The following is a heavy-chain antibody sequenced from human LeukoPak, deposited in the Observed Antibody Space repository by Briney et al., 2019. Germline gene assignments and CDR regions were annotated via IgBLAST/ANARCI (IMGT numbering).Heavy chain of an antibody. CDR1: GGSISSYY. J-gene: IGHJ4*02. CDR2: IYTSGST. D-gene: IGHD2-21*02. Sequence: SETPSLTCTVSGGSISSYYWSWIRQPAGKGLEWIGRIYTSGSTNYNPSLKSRVTMSVDTSKNQSSLKLSSVTAADTAVYYCARGSPTAPFDYWGQGTLVTVSS. V-gene: IGHV4-4*07. CDR3: ARGSPTAPFDY.